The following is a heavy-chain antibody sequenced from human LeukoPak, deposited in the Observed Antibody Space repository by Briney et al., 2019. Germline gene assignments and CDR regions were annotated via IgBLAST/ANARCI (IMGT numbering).Heavy chain of an antibody. J-gene: IGHJ4*02. CDR1: GFTFSAYW. CDR3: AKEGAGYGYDY. D-gene: IGHD5-12*01. V-gene: IGHV3-74*01. Sequence: PGGSLSLSCAASGFTFSAYWMHWVRQTPGKELVWVSRIKNDGSSTGYADSVKGRFTISRDNAKNTLYLQMNSLGAEDTAIYYCAKEGAGYGYDYWGQGTLVTVSS. CDR2: IKNDGSST.